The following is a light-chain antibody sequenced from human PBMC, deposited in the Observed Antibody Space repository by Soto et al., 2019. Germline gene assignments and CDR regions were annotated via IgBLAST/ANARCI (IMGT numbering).Light chain of an antibody. J-gene: IGKJ4*01. Sequence: EVVLTQSPGTLALSPGERATLSCRASQSVSSNYLVWYQQKRGQAPRVLIYGASSRATGIPDRFSGSGSGTDFTLTISRLEPEDFEVYYYQQYGSSPLTFGGGTKMEIK. CDR1: QSVSSNY. V-gene: IGKV3-20*01. CDR2: GAS. CDR3: QQYGSSPLT.